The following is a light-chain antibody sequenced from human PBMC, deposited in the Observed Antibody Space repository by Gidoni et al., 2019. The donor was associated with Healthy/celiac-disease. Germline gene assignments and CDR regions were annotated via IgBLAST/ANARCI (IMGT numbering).Light chain of an antibody. CDR2: EGS. CDR3: CSYAGSWV. CDR1: SSDVGSYNL. J-gene: IGLJ3*02. Sequence: QSALTQPASVSGSPGQSITISCTRTSSDVGSYNLVSWYQQHHGKAPKLMIYEGSKRPSGVSNRFSGSESGNTASLTFGGLQAEDEADYYCCSYAGSWVFGGGTKLTVL. V-gene: IGLV2-23*01.